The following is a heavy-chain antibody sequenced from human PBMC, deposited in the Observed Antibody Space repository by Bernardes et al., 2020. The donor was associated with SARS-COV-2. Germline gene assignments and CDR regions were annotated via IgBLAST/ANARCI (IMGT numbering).Heavy chain of an antibody. Sequence: GWSLRLSCAASGLSLSDARMSWVRQAPGKGLEWVGRIKGKADGGTTDLAAPVKDRFTISRDDSKSTLHLQMNSLNIEDTGVYYCVRGMRRGVTAPDSWGQGTLVTVSS. J-gene: IGHJ4*02. CDR2: IKGKADGGTT. V-gene: IGHV3-15*01. D-gene: IGHD2-21*02. CDR1: GLSLSDAR. CDR3: VRGMRRGVTAPDS.